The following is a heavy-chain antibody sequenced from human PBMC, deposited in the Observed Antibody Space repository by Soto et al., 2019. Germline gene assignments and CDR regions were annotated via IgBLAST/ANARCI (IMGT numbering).Heavy chain of an antibody. CDR3: ARGRYDSSGYYYGNFGY. D-gene: IGHD3-22*01. V-gene: IGHV4-34*01. CDR2: INHSGST. J-gene: IGHJ4*02. Sequence: SETLSLTCAVYGGSFGGYYWSWIRQPPGKGLEWIGEINHSGSTNYNPSLKSRVTISVDTSKNQFSLKLSSVTAADTAVYYCARGRYDSSGYYYGNFGYWGQGTLVTVSS. CDR1: GGSFGGYY.